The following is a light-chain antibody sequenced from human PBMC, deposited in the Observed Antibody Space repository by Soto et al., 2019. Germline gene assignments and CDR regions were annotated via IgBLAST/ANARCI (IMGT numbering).Light chain of an antibody. CDR1: SGSVSTSYY. CDR3: VLYMGSGSWV. CDR2: STN. V-gene: IGLV8-61*01. J-gene: IGLJ3*02. Sequence: QTVVTQEPSFSVSPGGTVTLTGGLSSGSVSTSYYPSWYQQTPGQAPRTLIYSTNTRSSGVPDRFSGAILGNKAALTITGAQADDESDYYCVLYMGSGSWVFGGGTKLTVL.